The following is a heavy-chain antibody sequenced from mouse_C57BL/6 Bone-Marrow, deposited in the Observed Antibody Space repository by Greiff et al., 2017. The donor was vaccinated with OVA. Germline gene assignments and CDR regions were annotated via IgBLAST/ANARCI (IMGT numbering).Heavy chain of an antibody. J-gene: IGHJ3*01. CDR3: ATYYRRAWFAY. CDR1: GYTFTDYN. D-gene: IGHD2-14*01. CDR2: INPNNGGT. V-gene: IGHV1-18*01. Sequence: EVQLQQSGPELVKPGASVKIPCKASGYTFTDYNMDWVKQSHGKSLEWIGDINPNNGGTIYNQKFKGKATLTVDKSSSTAYMELRSLTSEDTAVYYCATYYRRAWFAYWGQGTLVTVSA.